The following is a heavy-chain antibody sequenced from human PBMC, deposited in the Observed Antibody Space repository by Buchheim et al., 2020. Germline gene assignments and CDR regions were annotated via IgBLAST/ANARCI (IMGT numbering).Heavy chain of an antibody. V-gene: IGHV4-39*07. CDR1: GDSISRDNYY. CDR3: ARGYSYGYSYFDP. D-gene: IGHD5-18*01. CDR2: MYYSGNT. J-gene: IGHJ5*02. Sequence: QLQLQESGPGLVKPSETLSLTCNVSGDSISRDNYYWGWIRQPPGKGLEWIGSMYYSGNTFYNPSLKSRVTISVDTSKNQISLEVKSVTAADTAVYYCARGYSYGYSYFDPWGQGTL.